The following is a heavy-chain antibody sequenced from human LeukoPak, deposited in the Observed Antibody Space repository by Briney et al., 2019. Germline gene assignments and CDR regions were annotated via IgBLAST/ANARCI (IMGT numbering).Heavy chain of an antibody. D-gene: IGHD3-10*01. J-gene: IGHJ4*02. V-gene: IGHV3-23*01. CDR3: AKDAVAPGSSGDFFDY. CDR2: IVRGGGGT. Sequence: GGSLRLSCAASGFTFSSYAMIWVRQAPGKGLEWVSTIVRGGGGTYYADSVKGRFTISRDNSKNTLYLQMNSLRAEDTALYYCAKDAVAPGSSGDFFDYWGPGTLVTVSS. CDR1: GFTFSSYA.